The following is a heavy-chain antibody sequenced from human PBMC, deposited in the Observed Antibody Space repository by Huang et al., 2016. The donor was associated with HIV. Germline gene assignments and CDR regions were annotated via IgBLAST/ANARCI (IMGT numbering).Heavy chain of an antibody. D-gene: IGHD2-15*01. CDR1: GFTFSNFG. V-gene: IGHV3-30*18. CDR2: ISYDGSNG. Sequence: QVQLVESGGGVVQTGRSLRLSCAASGFTFSNFGMHWVRQAPGNGLVWVAVISYDGSNGYYSESVKGLFTISRDNSMHTLYLQMNSLRADDTAVYYCAKESRWYSDLDNWGQGTLVTVSS. J-gene: IGHJ4*02. CDR3: AKESRWYSDLDN.